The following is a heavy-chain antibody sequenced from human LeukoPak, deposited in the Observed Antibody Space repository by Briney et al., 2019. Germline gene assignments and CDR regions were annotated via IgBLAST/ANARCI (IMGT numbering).Heavy chain of an antibody. J-gene: IGHJ4*02. D-gene: IGHD6-19*01. CDR2: TYYSGST. CDR1: GGSISISSYY. V-gene: IGHV4-39*01. Sequence: PSETLSLTCTVSGGSISISSYYWGWIRQPPGKGLEWIGSTYYSGSTYYNPSLKSRVTISVDTSKNQFSLKLSSVTAADTAVYYCARQQWQPIFDYWGQGTLVTVSS. CDR3: ARQQWQPIFDY.